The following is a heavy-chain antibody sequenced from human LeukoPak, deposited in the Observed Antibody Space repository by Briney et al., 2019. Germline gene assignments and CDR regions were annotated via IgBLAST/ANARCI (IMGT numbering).Heavy chain of an antibody. CDR1: GYTFTDYY. J-gene: IGHJ5*02. Sequence: GASVKASCRASGYTFTDYYIHWVRQAPGQGLEWMGWINPDNGGTNYAQKFQGRVTMTRDTSIRTVYMDLSRLRSDDTAVFYRTREARVGNWFDPWGQGTQVTVSS. CDR2: INPDNGGT. V-gene: IGHV1-2*02. CDR3: TREARVGNWFDP. D-gene: IGHD2-2*01.